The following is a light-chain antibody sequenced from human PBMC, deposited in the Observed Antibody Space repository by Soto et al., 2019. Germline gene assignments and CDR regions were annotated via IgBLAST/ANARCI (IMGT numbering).Light chain of an antibody. V-gene: IGKV3-20*01. Sequence: EIVLTQSPGTLSLAHGERASLSCRASQSVAKDYLAWYQQKPGQALRLLISDASSRATGIPDRFSGSGSGTDFTLTVSRLEAEDFAVYFCQQYATSPLTFGGGTRVEIK. CDR1: QSVAKDY. CDR2: DAS. J-gene: IGKJ4*01. CDR3: QQYATSPLT.